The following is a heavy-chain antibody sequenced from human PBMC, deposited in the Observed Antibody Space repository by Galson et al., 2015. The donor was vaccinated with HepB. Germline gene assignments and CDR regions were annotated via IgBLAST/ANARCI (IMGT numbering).Heavy chain of an antibody. V-gene: IGHV3-30-3*01. CDR2: ISYDGSNK. J-gene: IGHJ4*02. Sequence: RQAPGKGLEWVAVISYDGSNKYYAESVKGRFTISRDNSKNTLYLQMNSLRAEDTAVYYCARGGGSSSINYYFDYWGQGTLVTVSS. CDR3: ARGGGSSSINYYFDY. D-gene: IGHD2-15*01.